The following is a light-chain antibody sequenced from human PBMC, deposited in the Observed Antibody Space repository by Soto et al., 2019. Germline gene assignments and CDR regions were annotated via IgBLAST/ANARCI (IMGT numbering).Light chain of an antibody. CDR1: QSIITY. Sequence: DVQMTQSPSSLSTSVGDRVTITCRASQSIITYLSWYQLRPGKAPKLLVYDASKLESGVPSRFSGSGSGTDFTLTISSLQPEDSATYSFQQNYIVPPTFGQGTKVDIK. V-gene: IGKV1-39*01. J-gene: IGKJ1*01. CDR3: QQNYIVPPT. CDR2: DAS.